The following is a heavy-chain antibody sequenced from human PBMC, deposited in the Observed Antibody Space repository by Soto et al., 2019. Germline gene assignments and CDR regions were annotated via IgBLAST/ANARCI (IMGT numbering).Heavy chain of an antibody. Sequence: ETLSLTCTVSGGSVSSGSYYWSWIRQPPGKGLEWIGYIYYSGSTNYNPSLKSRVTISVDTSKNQFSLKLSSVTAADTAVYYCAADYYDSSGAGDFDYWGQGTLVTVSS. CDR3: AADYYDSSGAGDFDY. D-gene: IGHD3-22*01. V-gene: IGHV4-61*01. J-gene: IGHJ4*02. CDR2: IYYSGST. CDR1: GGSVSSGSYY.